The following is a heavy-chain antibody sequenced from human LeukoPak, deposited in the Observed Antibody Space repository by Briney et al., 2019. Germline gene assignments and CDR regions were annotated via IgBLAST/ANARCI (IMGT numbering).Heavy chain of an antibody. CDR3: ARYYYDSSGYVYHAHWFDP. CDR2: IIPIFGTA. J-gene: IGHJ5*02. CDR1: VGTFSSYA. V-gene: IGHV1-69*05. D-gene: IGHD3-22*01. Sequence: ASVKVSCKASVGTFSSYAISWVRQAPGQGLEWMGGIIPIFGTANYAQKFQGRVTITTDESTSTAYMELSSLRSEDTAVYYCARYYYDSSGYVYHAHWFDPWGQGTLVTVSS.